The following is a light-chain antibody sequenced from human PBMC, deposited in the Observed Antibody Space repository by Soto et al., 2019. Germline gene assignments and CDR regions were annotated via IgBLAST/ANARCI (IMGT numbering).Light chain of an antibody. Sequence: EIVLTQSPATLSLSPGERATLSCRTSQSVSNNLAWYQQKPGQAPSLLIYDASNRATGVPARFSGSGSGTDFTLTISGLEPEDFGVYYCQHRSNWPPAWTFGQGTKVDIK. V-gene: IGKV3-11*01. CDR3: QHRSNWPPAWT. CDR1: QSVSNN. J-gene: IGKJ1*01. CDR2: DAS.